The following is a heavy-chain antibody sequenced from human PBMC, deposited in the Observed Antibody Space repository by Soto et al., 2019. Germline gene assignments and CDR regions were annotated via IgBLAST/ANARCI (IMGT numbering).Heavy chain of an antibody. J-gene: IGHJ3*02. CDR3: ARQPRAVGGAFDI. CDR1: GGSISSSSYY. D-gene: IGHD1-26*01. V-gene: IGHV4-39*01. CDR2: IYYSGST. Sequence: SETLSLTCTVSGGSISSSSYYWGWIRQPPGKGLEWIGSIYYSGSTYYNPTLKSRVTISVATSKNQFSLKLSSVTAADTAACYCARQPRAVGGAFDIWGQGTMVTISS.